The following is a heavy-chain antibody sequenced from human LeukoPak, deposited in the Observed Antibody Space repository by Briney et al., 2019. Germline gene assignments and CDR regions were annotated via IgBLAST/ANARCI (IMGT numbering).Heavy chain of an antibody. Sequence: QSGGSLRLSCAASGFTFSSYAMHWVRQAPGKGLEWVAVISYDGSNKYYADSVKGRFTISRDNSKNTLYLQMNSLRAEDTAVYYCARDLHYYDSSGYFVLDYWGQGTLVTVSS. J-gene: IGHJ4*02. V-gene: IGHV3-30-3*01. CDR3: ARDLHYYDSSGYFVLDY. CDR2: ISYDGSNK. D-gene: IGHD3-22*01. CDR1: GFTFSSYA.